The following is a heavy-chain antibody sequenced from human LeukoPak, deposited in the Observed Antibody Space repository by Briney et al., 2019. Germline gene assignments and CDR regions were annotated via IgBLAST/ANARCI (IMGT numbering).Heavy chain of an antibody. CDR3: ARDLRLNYYDNTNYYSRHPVGFDY. CDR2: IYYSGST. V-gene: IGHV4-31*03. J-gene: IGHJ4*02. Sequence: SQTLSLTCTVSGGSISSGGYYWSWIRQHPGKGLEWIGYIYYSGSTYYNPSLKSRVTISVDTSKNQFSLKLYSVTAADTAVYYCARDLRLNYYDNTNYYSRHPVGFDYWGQGTLVTVSS. D-gene: IGHD3-22*01. CDR1: GGSISSGGYY.